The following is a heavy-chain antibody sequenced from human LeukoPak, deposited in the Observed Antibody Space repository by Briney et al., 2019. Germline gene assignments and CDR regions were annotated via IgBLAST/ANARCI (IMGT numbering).Heavy chain of an antibody. V-gene: IGHV5-51*01. CDR3: ARPVSGYMNAFDI. Sequence: GESLKISCKGSGYSFTSYWIGWVRQMPGKGLEWVGIIYPGDSDTRYSPSFQGQVTISADKSISTAYLQWSSLKASDTAMYYCARPVSGYMNAFDIWGQGTMVTVSS. CDR1: GYSFTSYW. CDR2: IYPGDSDT. J-gene: IGHJ3*02. D-gene: IGHD5-18*01.